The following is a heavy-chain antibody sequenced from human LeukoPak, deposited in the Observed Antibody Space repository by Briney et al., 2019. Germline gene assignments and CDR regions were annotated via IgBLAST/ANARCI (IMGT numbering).Heavy chain of an antibody. CDR1: GYTCTDYY. D-gene: IGHD2-2*01. Sequence: DSSRGSSKASGYTCTDYYMHWVRTTPGQGFEWMGWINPNDGDTNYAQKFQGRVTMTRDASISTAHMEVSRLRSDDTAVYYCARANFLYCSSSTCLFDYWGRETLVTVS. CDR3: ARANFLYCSSSTCLFDY. CDR2: INPNDGDT. J-gene: IGHJ4*02. V-gene: IGHV1-2*02.